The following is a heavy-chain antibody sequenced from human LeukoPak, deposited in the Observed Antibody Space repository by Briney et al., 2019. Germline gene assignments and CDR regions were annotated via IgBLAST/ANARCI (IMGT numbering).Heavy chain of an antibody. CDR3: AKDLFSVDTAMVDY. Sequence: GGSLRLSCAASGFTFSSYAMSWVRQAPGKGLEWVSAISGSGGSTYYADSVKGWFTISRDNSKNTLYLQMNSLRAEDTAVYYCAKDLFSVDTAMVDYWGQGTLVTVSS. CDR2: ISGSGGST. CDR1: GFTFSSYA. J-gene: IGHJ4*02. D-gene: IGHD5-18*01. V-gene: IGHV3-23*01.